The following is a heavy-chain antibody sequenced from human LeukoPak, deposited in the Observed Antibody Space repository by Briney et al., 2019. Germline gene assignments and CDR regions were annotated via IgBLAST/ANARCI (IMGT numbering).Heavy chain of an antibody. D-gene: IGHD3-22*01. CDR1: GFTFRSYA. V-gene: IGHV3-23*01. CDR2: ISRSGGST. Sequence: GGSLRLSCAASGFTFRSYAMSWVRRAPAKGLACVSAISRSGGSTYYADSVKGRFTISRDNSKNTLYLQMNSLRAEDTAVYYCAKDAAKYYDSSGYYGTLFDYWGQGTLVTVSS. CDR3: AKDAAKYYDSSGYYGTLFDY. J-gene: IGHJ4*02.